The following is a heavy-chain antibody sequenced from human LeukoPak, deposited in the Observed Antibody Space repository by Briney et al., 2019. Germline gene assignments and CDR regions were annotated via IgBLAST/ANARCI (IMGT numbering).Heavy chain of an antibody. Sequence: PGGSLRLSCAASGFTFSSYAMHRVRQAPGKGLEWVAVISYDGSNKYYADSVKGRFTISRDNSKNTLYLQMNSLRAEDTAVYYCAKDVGRKIPSSGPLGDYWGQGTLVTVSS. J-gene: IGHJ4*02. CDR3: AKDVGRKIPSSGPLGDY. D-gene: IGHD6-19*01. CDR1: GFTFSSYA. CDR2: ISYDGSNK. V-gene: IGHV3-30-3*01.